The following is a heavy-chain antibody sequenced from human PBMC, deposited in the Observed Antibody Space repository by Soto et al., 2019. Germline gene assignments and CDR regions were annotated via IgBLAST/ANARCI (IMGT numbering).Heavy chain of an antibody. J-gene: IGHJ4*02. CDR2: IYYSGST. CDR3: AREEVAGDAYFDY. CDR1: GGSISSYY. Sequence: SETLSLTCTVSGGSISSYYWSWIRQPPGKGLEWVGYIYYSGSTNYNPSLKSRVTISVDTSKNQFSLKLSSVTAADTAVYYCAREEVAGDAYFDYWGQGTLVTVSS. V-gene: IGHV4-59*01. D-gene: IGHD6-19*01.